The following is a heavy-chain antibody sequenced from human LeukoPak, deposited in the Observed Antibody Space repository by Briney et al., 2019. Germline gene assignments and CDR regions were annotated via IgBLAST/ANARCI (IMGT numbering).Heavy chain of an antibody. D-gene: IGHD2-2*01. CDR3: ARYYCGSTSCPGIDY. J-gene: IGHJ4*02. V-gene: IGHV4-30-4*01. CDR2: IYYSGST. Sequence: YIYYSGSTYYNPSLKSRVTISVDTSKNQFSLRLTSVTPADTAFYYCARYYCGSTSCPGIDYWGQGTLVTVSS.